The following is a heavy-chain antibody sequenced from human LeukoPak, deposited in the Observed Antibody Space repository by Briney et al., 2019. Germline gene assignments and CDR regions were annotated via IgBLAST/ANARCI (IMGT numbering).Heavy chain of an antibody. D-gene: IGHD6-19*01. Sequence: SETPSLTCTVSGGSISSYYWSWIRQPPGKGLEWIGYIYYSGSTNYNPSFKSRVTISVDTSKNHFSLKLSSVTSADTAVYYCARGYSSGWYRFDPWGQGTLVTVSS. CDR1: GGSISSYY. V-gene: IGHV4-59*01. CDR2: IYYSGST. J-gene: IGHJ5*02. CDR3: ARGYSSGWYRFDP.